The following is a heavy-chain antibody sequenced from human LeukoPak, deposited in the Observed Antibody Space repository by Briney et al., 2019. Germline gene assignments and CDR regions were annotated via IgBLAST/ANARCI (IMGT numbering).Heavy chain of an antibody. CDR3: ARGLYSSGWYLAPHPKKAGHFDY. CDR2: INHSVRT. V-gene: IGHV4-34*01. J-gene: IGHJ4*02. CDR1: AGSFSGYY. Sequence: PSQTLSPACPLYAGSFSGYYSRCIRHPPGSGLGWIGEINHSVRTNNNPSFKSGVTISVDTSKHQFSLKLSSVTAAETAVYYCARGLYSSGWYLAPHPKKAGHFDYWGQGTLVTVSS. D-gene: IGHD6-19*01.